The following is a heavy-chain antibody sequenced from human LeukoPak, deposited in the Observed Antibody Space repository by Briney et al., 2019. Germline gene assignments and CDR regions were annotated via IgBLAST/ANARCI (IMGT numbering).Heavy chain of an antibody. CDR2: NYNSGTT. CDR1: GGSISTYY. J-gene: IGHJ4*02. CDR3: ARHGGSLGYFDY. Sequence: PSETLSLTCSVSGGSISTYYWSWIRQPPGKRLEWIGYNYNSGTTNYNPSLKSRVIISVDMSKNQFSLKLRFLTAADTAVYYCARHGGSLGYFDYWGQGALVTVSS. V-gene: IGHV4-59*08. D-gene: IGHD1-26*01.